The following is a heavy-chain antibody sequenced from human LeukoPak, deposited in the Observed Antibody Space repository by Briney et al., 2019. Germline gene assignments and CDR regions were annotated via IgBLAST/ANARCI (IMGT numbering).Heavy chain of an antibody. V-gene: IGHV3-30*02. Sequence: GGSLRLSCAASGFTFNNYGMHWVRQAPGKGLEWVAFIRYNGNNQYYADSVKGRFTVSRDNSKNTLYLQMNSLKGDDTAVYYCAKDSAFYYIDVWGKGTTVTISS. CDR3: AKDSAFYYIDV. CDR2: IRYNGNNQ. CDR1: GFTFNNYG. J-gene: IGHJ6*03. D-gene: IGHD3-10*01.